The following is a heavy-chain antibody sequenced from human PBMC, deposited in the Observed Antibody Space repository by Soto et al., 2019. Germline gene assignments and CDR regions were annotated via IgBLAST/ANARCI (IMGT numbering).Heavy chain of an antibody. CDR1: GGPVSRGNYF. CDR2: IYYNGDT. J-gene: IGHJ3*01. CDR3: AGRLSYNWSQGHAFDF. V-gene: IGHV4-39*01. Sequence: QLQLQESGPGLVKPAETLSLKCAVSGGPVSRGNYFWGWIRQPTGKGLEWIGNIYYNGDTYYSPSHNSRFTMSVDTAQNQFSLMLTSVTAAATAVYCCAGRLSYNWSQGHAFDFWGQGTLVTVSS. D-gene: IGHD1-20*01.